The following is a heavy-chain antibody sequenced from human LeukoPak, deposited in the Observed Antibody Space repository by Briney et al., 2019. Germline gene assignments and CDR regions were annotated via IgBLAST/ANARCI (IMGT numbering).Heavy chain of an antibody. V-gene: IGHV4-39*07. D-gene: IGHD3-10*01. Sequence: SETLSLTCTVSGGSISSSSYYWGWIRQPPGKGLEWIGSIYYSGSTYYNPSLKSRVTISVDTSKNQFSLKLSSVTAADTAVYYCARALWFGGGYFDYWGQGTLVTVSS. CDR1: GGSISSSSYY. CDR2: IYYSGST. J-gene: IGHJ4*02. CDR3: ARALWFGGGYFDY.